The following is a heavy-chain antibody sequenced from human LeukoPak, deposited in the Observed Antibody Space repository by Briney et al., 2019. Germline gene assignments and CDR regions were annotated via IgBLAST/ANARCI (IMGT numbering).Heavy chain of an antibody. J-gene: IGHJ4*02. CDR3: AKRGSGYNQFDY. CDR1: GFTFSSYG. Sequence: PGGSLRLSCAASGFTFSSYGMSWVRQAPGKGLEWVSAISGCGGSTYYADSVKGRFTISRDNSKYTLYLQMNSLRAEDTAVYYCAKRGSGYNQFDYWGQGTLVTVSS. D-gene: IGHD3-3*01. V-gene: IGHV3-23*01. CDR2: ISGCGGST.